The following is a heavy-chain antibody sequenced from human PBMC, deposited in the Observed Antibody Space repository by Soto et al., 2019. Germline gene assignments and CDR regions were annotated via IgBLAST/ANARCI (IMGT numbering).Heavy chain of an antibody. Sequence: GGSLRLSCAASGFTFSTYAMSWVRQAPGKGLECVSTISGSGGSTFYADSVKGRFTISRDNSKNTLSLQMNSLRAEDTAVYYCAKESLVPTIVYYFDYWGQGTLVTVSS. D-gene: IGHD5-12*01. CDR2: ISGSGGST. CDR1: GFTFSTYA. J-gene: IGHJ4*02. V-gene: IGHV3-23*01. CDR3: AKESLVPTIVYYFDY.